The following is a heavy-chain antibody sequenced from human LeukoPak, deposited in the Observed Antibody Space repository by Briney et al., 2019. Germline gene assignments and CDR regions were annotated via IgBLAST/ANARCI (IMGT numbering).Heavy chain of an antibody. Sequence: ASVKVSCKASGYTFTSYDINWVRQVTGQGLEWMGWMNPNSGDTGYPQKYQGRVTMTRDTSITTAYMELSSLRSEDTAVYYCARSGFGSGISFDLWGQGTLVTVSS. CDR2: MNPNSGDT. V-gene: IGHV1-8*01. CDR3: ARSGFGSGISFDL. D-gene: IGHD3-10*01. J-gene: IGHJ5*02. CDR1: GYTFTSYD.